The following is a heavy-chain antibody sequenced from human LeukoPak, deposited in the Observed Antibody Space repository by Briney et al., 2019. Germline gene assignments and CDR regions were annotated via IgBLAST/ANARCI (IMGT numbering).Heavy chain of an antibody. CDR2: IIPIFGTA. V-gene: IGHV1-69*13. CDR1: IGTFISYA. Sequence: GASVTVSFKASIGTFISYAISWVRQAPGREREWMGGIIPIFGTANYAHKFQGRVTITADESTSTAYMELSSLRSEDTAVYYCARVGGSSWADNDAFDIWGQGTMVTVSS. J-gene: IGHJ3*02. CDR3: ARVGGSSWADNDAFDI. D-gene: IGHD6-13*01.